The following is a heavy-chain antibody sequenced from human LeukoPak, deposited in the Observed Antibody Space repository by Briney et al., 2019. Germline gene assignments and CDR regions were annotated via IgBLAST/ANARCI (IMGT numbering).Heavy chain of an antibody. J-gene: IGHJ4*02. CDR3: ARGLGTGGDY. D-gene: IGHD1-1*01. CDR2: IHHSGRT. CDR1: NYSISSDYY. V-gene: IGHV4-38-2*02. Sequence: SETLSLTCIVSNYSISSDYYWGWIRQPPGKGLEWIGSIHHSGRTYYNPSLKSRVTISVDTSKNQFSLKLSSVTAADTAVYYCARGLGTGGDYWGQGTLVTVSS.